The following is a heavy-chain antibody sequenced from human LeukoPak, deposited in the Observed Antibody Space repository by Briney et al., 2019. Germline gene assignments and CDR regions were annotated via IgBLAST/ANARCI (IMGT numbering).Heavy chain of an antibody. CDR3: ARVRYDILTGYYIKDY. CDR1: GGSISSYY. V-gene: IGHV4-4*07. D-gene: IGHD3-9*01. CDR2: IYTSGST. Sequence: SETLSLTCTVSGGSISSYYWSWIRQPAGKGLEWIGRIYTSGSTNYNPSLKSRVTMSVDTSKNQFSLKLSSVTAADTAVYYCARVRYDILTGYYIKDYWGQGTPVTVSS. J-gene: IGHJ4*02.